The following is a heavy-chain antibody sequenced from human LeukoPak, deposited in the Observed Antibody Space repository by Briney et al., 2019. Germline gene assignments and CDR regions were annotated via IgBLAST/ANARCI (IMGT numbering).Heavy chain of an antibody. CDR3: AKQGYDILTGSSVPNPFDY. V-gene: IGHV4-59*08. D-gene: IGHD3-9*01. CDR2: IYYSGST. CDR1: GGSITSYY. Sequence: SETLSLTCTVSGGSITSYYWSWIRQSPGKGLEWIGYIYYSGSTNYNPSLKSRVTISVDTSKNQFSLKLSSVTAADTAVYYCAKQGYDILTGSSVPNPFDYWGQGTLVTVSS. J-gene: IGHJ4*02.